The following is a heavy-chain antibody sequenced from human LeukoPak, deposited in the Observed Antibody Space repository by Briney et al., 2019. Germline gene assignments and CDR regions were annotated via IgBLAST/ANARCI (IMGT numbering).Heavy chain of an antibody. CDR2: ISGSGGST. Sequence: GGSLRLSCAASGFTFNNCGMSWVRQAPGKGLEWVSTISGSGGSTYYADSVKGRFTISRDNSKNTLYLQMNSLRAEDTAVYYCARDIYDYVWGSYRYTPGALDYWGQGTLVTVSS. CDR3: ARDIYDYVWGSYRYTPGALDY. V-gene: IGHV3-23*01. D-gene: IGHD3-16*02. CDR1: GFTFNNCG. J-gene: IGHJ4*02.